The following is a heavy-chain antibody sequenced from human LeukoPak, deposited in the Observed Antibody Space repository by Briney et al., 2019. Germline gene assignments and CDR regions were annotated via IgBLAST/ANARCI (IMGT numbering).Heavy chain of an antibody. CDR3: ARQLDILTGYSPFDY. J-gene: IGHJ4*02. Sequence: ASVKVPCKASGSTFSSYCNSWVRQAPGQGLEWMGGIIPIFGTANYAQKFQGRVTITADESTSTAYMELSSLRSEDTAVYYCARQLDILTGYSPFDYWGQGTLVTVSS. D-gene: IGHD3-9*01. CDR1: GSTFSSYC. CDR2: IIPIFGTA. V-gene: IGHV1-69*13.